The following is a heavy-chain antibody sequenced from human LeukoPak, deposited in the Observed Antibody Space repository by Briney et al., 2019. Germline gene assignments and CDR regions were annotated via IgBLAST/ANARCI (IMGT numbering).Heavy chain of an antibody. D-gene: IGHD3-3*01. CDR2: INLNSGGT. V-gene: IGHV1-2*02. Sequence: ASVKVSCKASGYTFTGYYMHWVRQAPGQGLEWMGWINLNSGGTNYAQKFQGRVTMTRDTSISTAYMELSRLRSDDTAVYYCAREGGFSEAVGYWGQGTLVTVSS. CDR3: AREGGFSEAVGY. CDR1: GYTFTGYY. J-gene: IGHJ4*02.